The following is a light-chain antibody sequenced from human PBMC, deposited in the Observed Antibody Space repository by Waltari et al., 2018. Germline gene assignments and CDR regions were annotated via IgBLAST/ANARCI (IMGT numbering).Light chain of an antibody. V-gene: IGLV1-40*01. Sequence: GSSSNIGAGYDVHWYQQLPGTAPKLPIYGNSNRPSGVPDRFAGPKSGTSASLAITGLQAEDEADYYCQSYDSSLSASGVFGGGTKLTVL. CDR1: SSNIGAGYD. CDR3: QSYDSSLSASGV. CDR2: GNS. J-gene: IGLJ2*01.